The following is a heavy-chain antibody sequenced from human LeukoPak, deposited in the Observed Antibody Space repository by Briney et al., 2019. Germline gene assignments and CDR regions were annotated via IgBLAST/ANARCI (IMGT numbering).Heavy chain of an antibody. V-gene: IGHV1-18*01. CDR3: ARDDQLLLYRSAFDI. D-gene: IGHD2-2*01. Sequence: GESLKVSCKASGYTFTSYGISWVRQAPGQGLEWMGWISAYNGNTNYAQKLQGRVTMTTDTSTSTAYMELRSLRSDDTAVYYCARDDQLLLYRSAFDIWGQGTMVTVSS. J-gene: IGHJ3*02. CDR1: GYTFTSYG. CDR2: ISAYNGNT.